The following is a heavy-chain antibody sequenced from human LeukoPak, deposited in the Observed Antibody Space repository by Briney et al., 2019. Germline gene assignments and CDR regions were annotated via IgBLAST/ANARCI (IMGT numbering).Heavy chain of an antibody. D-gene: IGHD5-24*01. J-gene: IGHJ4*02. CDR3: ARVLGEMATGFDY. CDR2: INPNSGGT. Sequence: ASVKVSCKASGYTFTGYYMHWVRQAPGQGLEWMGWINPNSGGTNYAQKFQGRVTMTRDTSISTAYMELSRLRSDDTAVYYCARVLGEMATGFDYWGQGTLVTVSS. CDR1: GYTFTGYY. V-gene: IGHV1-2*02.